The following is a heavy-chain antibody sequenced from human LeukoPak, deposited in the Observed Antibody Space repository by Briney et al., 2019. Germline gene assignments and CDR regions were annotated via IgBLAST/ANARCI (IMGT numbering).Heavy chain of an antibody. Sequence: GGSLRLSCAASGFTFSSYGMHWVRQAPGKGLEWVAVIWYDGSNKYYADSVKGRFTISRDNSKNTLYLQMNSLRAEDTAVYYCARDQGQLAIYCYYGMDVWGQGTTVTVSS. J-gene: IGHJ6*02. D-gene: IGHD6-6*01. CDR1: GFTFSSYG. V-gene: IGHV3-33*01. CDR2: IWYDGSNK. CDR3: ARDQGQLAIYCYYGMDV.